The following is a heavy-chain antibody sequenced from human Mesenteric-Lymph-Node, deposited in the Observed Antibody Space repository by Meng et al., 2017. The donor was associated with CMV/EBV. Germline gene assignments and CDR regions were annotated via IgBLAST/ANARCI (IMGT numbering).Heavy chain of an antibody. CDR3: ARERRYCGTTTCSASDAFDI. CDR2: IYYSGST. Sequence: GSLRLSCTVSGGSISSYYWSWIRQPPGKGLEWIGYIYYSGSTTYNPSLKSRVTISVDTSKNQLSLKLSSVTAADTAVYYCARERRYCGTTTCSASDAFDIWGQGTMVTVSS. J-gene: IGHJ3*02. CDR1: GGSISSYY. D-gene: IGHD2-2*01. V-gene: IGHV4-59*01.